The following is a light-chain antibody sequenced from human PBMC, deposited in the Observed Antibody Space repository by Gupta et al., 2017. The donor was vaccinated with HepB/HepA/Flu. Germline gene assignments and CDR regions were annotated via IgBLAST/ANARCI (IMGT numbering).Light chain of an antibody. Sequence: DIVLPQSPDSLAVSLGGRAAINCKSSQSVLYSSTNKNYLAWYQQKPGQSPKLLIHWASTRESGVPDRFSGNGSGTDFTLTIGTLQVEDVAVYFCQQYYSPPYTFGQGTRLEIK. V-gene: IGKV4-1*01. J-gene: IGKJ2*01. CDR2: WAS. CDR3: QQYYSPPYT. CDR1: QSVLYSSTNKNY.